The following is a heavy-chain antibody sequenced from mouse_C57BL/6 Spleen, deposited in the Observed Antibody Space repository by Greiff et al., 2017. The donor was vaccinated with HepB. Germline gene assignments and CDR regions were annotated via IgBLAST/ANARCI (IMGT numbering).Heavy chain of an antibody. V-gene: IGHV14-4*01. CDR2: IDPENGDT. CDR3: TKRFGDY. D-gene: IGHD1-1*01. Sequence: VQLQQSGAELVRPGASVKLSCTASGFNIKDDYMHWVKQRPEQGLEWIGWIDPENGDTEYASKFQGKATITADTSSNTAYLQLSSRTSEDTAVYYCTKRFGDYWGQGTTLTVSS. CDR1: GFNIKDDY. J-gene: IGHJ2*01.